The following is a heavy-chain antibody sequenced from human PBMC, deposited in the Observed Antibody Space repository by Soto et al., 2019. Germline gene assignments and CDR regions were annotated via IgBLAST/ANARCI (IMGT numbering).Heavy chain of an antibody. V-gene: IGHV3-48*02. D-gene: IGHD2-2*01. CDR2: ISSSSSTI. J-gene: IGHJ6*02. CDR3: ARELPLVPAGYSYYYYGMDV. Sequence: PGGSLRLSCAASGFTFSSYSMNWVRQAPGKGLEWVSYISSSSSTIYYADSVKGRFTISRDNAKNSLYLQMNSLRDEETAVYYCARELPLVPAGYSYYYYGMDVWGQGTTVTVSS. CDR1: GFTFSSYS.